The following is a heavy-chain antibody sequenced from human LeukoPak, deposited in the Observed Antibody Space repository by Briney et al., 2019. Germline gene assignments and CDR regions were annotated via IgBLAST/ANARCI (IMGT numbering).Heavy chain of an antibody. J-gene: IGHJ4*02. CDR3: ARGYSSTYRIDY. CDR1: GYTFTNYY. Sequence: ASVKVSCKASGYTFTNYYMHWVRHAPGQGLEWMGIINPSGNSTRYEQKFQDRVTMTRETSTRTVYMELSSLRSEDTAVYYCARGYSSTYRIDYWGQGTLVTVSS. V-gene: IGHV1-46*01. CDR2: INPSGNST. D-gene: IGHD2/OR15-2a*01.